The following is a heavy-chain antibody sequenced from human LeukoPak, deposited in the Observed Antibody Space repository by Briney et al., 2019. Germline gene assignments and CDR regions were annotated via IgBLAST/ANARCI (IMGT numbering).Heavy chain of an antibody. CDR2: INPNSGGT. D-gene: IGHD2-2*01. J-gene: IGHJ4*02. CDR1: GYTFTGYY. Sequence: GASVKVSCKASGYTFTGYYMHWVRQAPGQGLEWMGWINPNSGGTNYAQKFQGRVTMTRDTSISTAYMELSRLRSDDTAVYYCARESWDSYCSSTSCWIFDYWGQGTLVTVSS. CDR3: ARESWDSYCSSTSCWIFDY. V-gene: IGHV1-2*02.